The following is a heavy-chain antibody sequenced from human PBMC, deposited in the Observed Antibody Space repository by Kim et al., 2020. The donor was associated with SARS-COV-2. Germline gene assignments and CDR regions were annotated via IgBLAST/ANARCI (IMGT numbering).Heavy chain of an antibody. CDR3: TSPPDSSSLVGWFDP. CDR2: VFYTGST. V-gene: IGHV4-39*07. CDR1: GGSINTASYD. J-gene: IGHJ5*02. D-gene: IGHD6-13*01. Sequence: SETLSLTCTVSGGSINTASYDWGWVRQPPGKGLEWIGSVFYTGSTYYNPSLKSRVTLSIDTSKNQFSLNFTSVTAADTAIYYCTSPPDSSSLVGWFDPWG.